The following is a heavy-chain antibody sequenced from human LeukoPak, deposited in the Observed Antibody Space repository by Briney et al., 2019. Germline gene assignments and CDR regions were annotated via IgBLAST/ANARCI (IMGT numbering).Heavy chain of an antibody. J-gene: IGHJ4*02. V-gene: IGHV4-59*01. Sequence: SETPSLTCTVSGGSISSYYWSWIRQPPGKGLEWIGYIYYSGSTNYNPSLKSRVTISVDTSKNQFSLKLSSVTAADTAVYYCARVARWLQLEYYFDYWGQGTLVTVSS. CDR3: ARVARWLQLEYYFDY. CDR1: GGSISSYY. CDR2: IYYSGST. D-gene: IGHD5-24*01.